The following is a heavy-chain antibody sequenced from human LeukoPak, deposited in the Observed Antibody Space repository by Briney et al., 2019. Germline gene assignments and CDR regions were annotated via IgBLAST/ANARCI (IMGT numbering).Heavy chain of an antibody. J-gene: IGHJ3*02. D-gene: IGHD3-22*01. CDR3: ARVSGITMIVVVQSDGFDI. CDR2: IYYSGST. Sequence: SETLSLTCTVSGGSISSYYWSWIRQPPGKGLEWIGYIYYSGSTNYNPSLKSRVTISVDTSKNQFSLKLSSVTAADTAVYYCARVSGITMIVVVQSDGFDIWGQGTMVSVSS. CDR1: GGSISSYY. V-gene: IGHV4-59*01.